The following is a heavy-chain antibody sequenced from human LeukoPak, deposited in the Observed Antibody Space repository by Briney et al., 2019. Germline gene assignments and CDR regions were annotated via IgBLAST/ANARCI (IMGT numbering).Heavy chain of an antibody. Sequence: PGGSLRLSCAASGFTFSSYEMNWVRQAPGKGLEWVSYISSSGSTIYYADSVKGRFTISRDNAKNSLYLEMNSLRAEDTAVYYCAELGITMIGGVWGKGTTVTISS. CDR3: AELGITMIGGV. V-gene: IGHV3-48*03. CDR1: GFTFSSYE. D-gene: IGHD3-10*02. CDR2: ISSSGSTI. J-gene: IGHJ6*04.